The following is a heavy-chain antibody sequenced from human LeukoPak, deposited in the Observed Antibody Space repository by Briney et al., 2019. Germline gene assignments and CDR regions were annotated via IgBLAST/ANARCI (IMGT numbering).Heavy chain of an antibody. J-gene: IGHJ5*02. CDR1: GFIFSIYE. CDR3: ARELKGSGFDP. V-gene: IGHV3-48*03. D-gene: IGHD6-19*01. CDR2: ISSSSSRM. Sequence: GGSLRLSCAASGFIFSIYEMNWVRQAPGKGLEWVSYISSSSSRMDYADSVKGRFSISRDNAKNSLYLQMNSLRAEDTAVYYCARELKGSGFDPWGRGTLVTVSS.